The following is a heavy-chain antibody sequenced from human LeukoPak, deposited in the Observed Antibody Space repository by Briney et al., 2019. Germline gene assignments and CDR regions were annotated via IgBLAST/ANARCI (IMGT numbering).Heavy chain of an antibody. J-gene: IGHJ4*02. CDR1: GFSFSNYG. Sequence: GGSLRLSCITSGFSFSNYGMHWVRQAPGKGPEWVAFVRYDGTNKYYTDSVRGRFTISRDNSKNTLYLQMNSLRVEDTALYYCAKYYREGSGASPLDYWGQGTLATVSS. V-gene: IGHV3-30*02. D-gene: IGHD3-22*01. CDR2: VRYDGTNK. CDR3: AKYYREGSGASPLDY.